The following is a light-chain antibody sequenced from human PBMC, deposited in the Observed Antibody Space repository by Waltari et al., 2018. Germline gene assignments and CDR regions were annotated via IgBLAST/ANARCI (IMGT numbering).Light chain of an antibody. CDR2: RNN. Sequence: QSVLTQPPSASGTPGQRVTISCSGSSSNIGSNYVYWYQQLPGTAPKLLIYRNNQRPAGVRDRVTGSQAGTSASLASSGRRSEDEADYYCAAWDDSLSGHVVFGGGTKLTVL. CDR1: SSNIGSNY. CDR3: AAWDDSLSGHVV. V-gene: IGLV1-47*01. J-gene: IGLJ2*01.